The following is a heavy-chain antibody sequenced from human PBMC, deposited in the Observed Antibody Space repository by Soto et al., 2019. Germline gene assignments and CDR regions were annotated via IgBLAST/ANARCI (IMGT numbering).Heavy chain of an antibody. CDR1: GFTFSTYA. J-gene: IGHJ4*02. D-gene: IGHD2-2*01. Sequence: PGGSLRLSCAASGFTFSTYALSWVRQAPGKGLEWVSAISANGQGIYYADSVRGRFTISRDNSKNTIFLHMDSLRAEDTAVYYCAKHRKYPRDQFHYWGQGTLVTVSS. CDR3: AKHRKYPRDQFHY. V-gene: IGHV3-23*01. CDR2: ISANGQGI.